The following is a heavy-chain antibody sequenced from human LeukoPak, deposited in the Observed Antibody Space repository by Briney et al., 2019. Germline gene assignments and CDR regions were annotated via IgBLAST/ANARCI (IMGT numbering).Heavy chain of an antibody. CDR1: GFTFSNYW. CDR2: IKQDGSEK. Sequence: GGSLRLSCVVSGFTFSNYWMSWVRQAPGKGLEWVANIKQDGSEKYYVGSVKDRFTISRDNAKNLLYLQMNSLRAEDTAVYYCARGWDSYTFDYWGQGTLVTVSS. J-gene: IGHJ4*02. CDR3: ARGWDSYTFDY. V-gene: IGHV3-7*01. D-gene: IGHD3-16*01.